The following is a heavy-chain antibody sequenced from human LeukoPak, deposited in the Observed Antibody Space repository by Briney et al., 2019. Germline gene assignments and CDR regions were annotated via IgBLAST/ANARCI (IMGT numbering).Heavy chain of an antibody. CDR2: IYHSGST. J-gene: IGHJ4*02. Sequence: SETLSLTCAVSGGSFSSGGYSWSWIRQPPGKGLEWIGYIYHSGSTYYNPSLKSRVTISVDRSKNQFSLKLSSVTAADTAVYYCASRGGYYDSSGDPFDSWGQGTLVTVSS. CDR1: GGSFSSGGYS. CDR3: ASRGGYYDSSGDPFDS. D-gene: IGHD3-22*01. V-gene: IGHV4-30-2*01.